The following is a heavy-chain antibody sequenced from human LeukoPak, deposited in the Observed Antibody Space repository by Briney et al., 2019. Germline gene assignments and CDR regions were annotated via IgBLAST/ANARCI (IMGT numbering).Heavy chain of an antibody. V-gene: IGHV4-39*01. CDR2: IYYSGSI. CDR3: ARYVTIFVGGESN. Sequence: SETLSLTCTVSGGSFSSSGYYWGWIRQSQGKGREWIGSIYYSGSIYYNPSLKSRVTISVDTSKNQFSLKLSSVTAADTAVYYCARYVTIFVGGESNWGQGTLVTVSS. D-gene: IGHD3-9*01. J-gene: IGHJ4*02. CDR1: GGSFSSSGYY.